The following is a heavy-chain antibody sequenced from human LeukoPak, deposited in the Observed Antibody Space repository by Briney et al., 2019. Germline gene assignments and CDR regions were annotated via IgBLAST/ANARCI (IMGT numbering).Heavy chain of an antibody. V-gene: IGHV3-11*04. CDR1: GFTFSDAW. J-gene: IGHJ6*01. D-gene: IGHD3-10*02. Sequence: GGSLRLSCTASGFTFSDAWMSWVRQAPGKGLEWVSYISSSGSTIYYADSVKGRFTISRDNAKNSLYLQMNSLRAEDTAVYYCAELGITMIGGVWGKGTTVTISS. CDR3: AELGITMIGGV. CDR2: ISSSGSTI.